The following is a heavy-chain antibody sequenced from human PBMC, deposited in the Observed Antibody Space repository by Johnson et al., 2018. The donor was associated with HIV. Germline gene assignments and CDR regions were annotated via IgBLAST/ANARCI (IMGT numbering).Heavy chain of an antibody. CDR3: AKGLWGGTYPHDAYDI. V-gene: IGHV3-30*14. CDR1: GFTFRNYA. J-gene: IGHJ3*02. CDR2: ISSDGSNK. D-gene: IGHD1-26*01. Sequence: VQLVESGGGLVKPGGSLRLSCAASGFTFRNYAMHWVRQAPGKGLEWVAFISSDGSNKYYADSVKGRFTISRDTSKNTLYLQMNSLRAEDTAIYYCAKGLWGGTYPHDAYDIWGQGTMVTVSS.